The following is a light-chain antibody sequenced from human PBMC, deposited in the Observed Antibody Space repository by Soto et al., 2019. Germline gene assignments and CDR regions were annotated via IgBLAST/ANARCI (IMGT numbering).Light chain of an antibody. V-gene: IGKV3-11*01. CDR3: QQHRNWPPGIT. Sequence: EIVMISSPATLSLSPGEGATLSWCARQSVSSNLAWYQQKPGQAPTLLIYDSANWATGIPARFRVSGSGTDFDLTISILEPEDFAVYYCQQHRNWPPGITFGQGTRLDIK. J-gene: IGKJ5*01. CDR1: QSVSSN. CDR2: DSA.